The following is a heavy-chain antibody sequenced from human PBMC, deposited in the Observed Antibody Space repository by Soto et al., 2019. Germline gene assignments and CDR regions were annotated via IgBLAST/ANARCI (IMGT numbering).Heavy chain of an antibody. V-gene: IGHV3-11*01. CDR3: ARGSGDIVVVPASPYDY. J-gene: IGHJ4*02. CDR2: ISSSGSTI. Sequence: GSLRLSCAASGFTFSDYYMSWIRQAPGKGLEWVSYISSSGSTIYYADSVKGRFTISRDNAKNSLYLQTNSLRAEDTAVYYCARGSGDIVVVPASPYDYWGQGTLVTVSS. D-gene: IGHD2-2*01. CDR1: GFTFSDYY.